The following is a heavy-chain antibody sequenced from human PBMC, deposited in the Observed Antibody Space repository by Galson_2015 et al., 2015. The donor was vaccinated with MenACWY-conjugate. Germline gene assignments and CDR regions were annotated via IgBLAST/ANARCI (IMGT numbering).Heavy chain of an antibody. D-gene: IGHD3-3*01. CDR2: IDGSGDTT. CDR3: AKDAKGDFAVVPGAAGH. V-gene: IGHV3-23*01. Sequence: SLRLSCAASRFSFSTYAMSWVRQTPGKGLEWVSTIDGSGDTTYYADSVKGRFTISRDNSKNTLYLQMNGLRAEDTALYYCAKDAKGDFAVVPGAAGHWGQGTLVTVSS. J-gene: IGHJ4*02. CDR1: RFSFSTYA.